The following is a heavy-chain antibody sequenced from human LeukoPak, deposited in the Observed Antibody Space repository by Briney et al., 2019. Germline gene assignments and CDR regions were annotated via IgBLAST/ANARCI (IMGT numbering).Heavy chain of an antibody. V-gene: IGHV4-59*08. J-gene: IGHJ6*04. D-gene: IGHD4-17*01. CDR3: ARHVYGKGMYV. CDR2: ISSSGTA. CDR1: GDSLSDNY. Sequence: PSETLSLTRTVSGDSLSDNYWGWIRQPPGKGLECVGYISSSGTAYNPSLKSRLTISIDTSKSQFSLTLSSVTAADTAVYYCARHVYGKGMYVWGKGTTVTVSS.